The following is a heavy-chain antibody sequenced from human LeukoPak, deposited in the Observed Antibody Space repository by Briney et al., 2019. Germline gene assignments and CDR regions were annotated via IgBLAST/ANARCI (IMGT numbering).Heavy chain of an antibody. CDR1: GGTFSSYA. CDR2: IIPIFGTA. J-gene: IGHJ4*02. Sequence: GASVKVSCKASGGTFSSYAISWVRQAPGQGLEWMGGIIPIFGTANYAQKFQGRVTITTDESTSTAYMELSSLRSEDTAVYYCARGGAGSESNDYSHGIDYWGQGTLVTVSS. D-gene: IGHD4-11*01. CDR3: ARGGAGSESNDYSHGIDY. V-gene: IGHV1-69*05.